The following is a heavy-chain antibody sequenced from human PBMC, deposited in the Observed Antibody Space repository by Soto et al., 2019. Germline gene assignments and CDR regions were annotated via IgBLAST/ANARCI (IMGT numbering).Heavy chain of an antibody. CDR1: GFTFSDHY. V-gene: IGHV3-72*01. CDR3: ARVAVGAYDAFDI. Sequence: GGSLRLSCAASGFTFSDHYMDWVRQAPGKGLEWVGRTRNKANSYTTEYAASVKGRFTISRDDSKNSLYLQMNSLKTEDTAVYYCARVAVGAYDAFDIWGQGTMVTVSS. D-gene: IGHD1-26*01. J-gene: IGHJ3*02. CDR2: TRNKANSYTT.